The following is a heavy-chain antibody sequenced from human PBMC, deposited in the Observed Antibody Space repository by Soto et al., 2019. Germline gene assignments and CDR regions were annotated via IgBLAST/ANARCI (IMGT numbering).Heavy chain of an antibody. CDR2: ISSSSSYT. V-gene: IGHV3-11*06. CDR3: ARSPGRWSRAVAGNFDY. Sequence: QVQLVESGGGLVKPGGSLRLSCAASGFTFSDYYMSWIRQAPGKGLEWVSYISSSSSYTNYADSVKGRFTISRDNAKNSLYLQMNSLGAEDTAVYYCARSPGRWSRAVAGNFDYWGQGTLVTVSS. J-gene: IGHJ4*02. D-gene: IGHD6-19*01. CDR1: GFTFSDYY.